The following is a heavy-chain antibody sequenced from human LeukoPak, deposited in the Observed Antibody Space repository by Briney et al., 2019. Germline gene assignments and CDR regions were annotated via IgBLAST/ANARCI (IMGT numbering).Heavy chain of an antibody. CDR3: AREGPGFDY. V-gene: IGHV6-1*01. CDR2: TCYRSKWYY. J-gene: IGHJ4*02. CDR1: GDSVSTNSFA. Sequence: SQTLSLTCAISGDSVSTNSFAWNWIRQSPSRGLEWLGRTCYRSKWYYDYAEFVKSRITINPDTSKNQISLQLNSVTPEDTAVYYCAREGPGFDYWGQGTLVTVSS.